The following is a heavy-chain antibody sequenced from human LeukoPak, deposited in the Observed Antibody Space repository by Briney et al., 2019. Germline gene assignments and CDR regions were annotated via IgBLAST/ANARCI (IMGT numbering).Heavy chain of an antibody. Sequence: PGGSLRLSCAASGFTFSSYGMHWVRQAPGKGLEWVAVRWYDGSNKYYADSVKGRFTISRDNSKNTLYLQMNSLRAEDTAVYYCARDGSGSYGYYGMDVWGQGTTVTVSS. V-gene: IGHV3-33*01. CDR3: ARDGSGSYGYYGMDV. D-gene: IGHD1-26*01. CDR1: GFTFSSYG. J-gene: IGHJ6*02. CDR2: RWYDGSNK.